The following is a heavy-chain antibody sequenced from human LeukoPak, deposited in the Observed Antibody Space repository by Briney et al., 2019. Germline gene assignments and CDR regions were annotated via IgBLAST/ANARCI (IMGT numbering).Heavy chain of an antibody. Sequence: SETLSLTCTVSGGSISSSPYYWGWIRQPPGKGLEWIGTIYYSGSTYYNPSLKSRVTISVDTSKNQFSLKLTSVTAADTAVYYCARLRSYYDSSGPRWFQHWGQGTLVTVSS. J-gene: IGHJ1*01. D-gene: IGHD3-22*01. CDR1: GGSISSSPYY. V-gene: IGHV4-39*01. CDR3: ARLRSYYDSSGPRWFQH. CDR2: IYYSGST.